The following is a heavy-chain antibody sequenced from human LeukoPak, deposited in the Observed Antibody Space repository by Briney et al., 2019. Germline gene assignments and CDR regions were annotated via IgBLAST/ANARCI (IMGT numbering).Heavy chain of an antibody. V-gene: IGHV3-7*01. CDR3: TRVIVAVPGYFDYFDF. J-gene: IGHJ4*02. CDR1: GFSFSNHY. D-gene: IGHD6-19*01. Sequence: GGSLRLSCTASGFSFSNHYMRWIRQAPGKGLEWVANINEDGSNKWHLGSVKGRFTVSRDNARNSLYLQMNSLRVEDTAVYFCTRVIVAVPGYFDYFDFWGQGVLVTVSS. CDR2: INEDGSNK.